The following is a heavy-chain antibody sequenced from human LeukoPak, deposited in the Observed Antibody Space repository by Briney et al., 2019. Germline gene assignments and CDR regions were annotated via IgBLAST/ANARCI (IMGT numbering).Heavy chain of an antibody. V-gene: IGHV3-7*01. CDR2: INEDGTRK. D-gene: IGHD3-16*01. Sequence: PGGSLRLSCAASGFTFNGHWMTWVRQAPGKGLEWVANINEDGTRKYYVDSVEGRFTISRDNAKNSLYLQMSGLRAEDSAMYFCARHIPRGNNYFDSWGQGSLVSVSS. CDR3: ARHIPRGNNYFDS. CDR1: GFTFNGHW. J-gene: IGHJ4*02.